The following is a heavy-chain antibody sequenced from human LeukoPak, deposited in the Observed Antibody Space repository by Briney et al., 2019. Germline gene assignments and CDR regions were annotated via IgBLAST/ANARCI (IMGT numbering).Heavy chain of an antibody. Sequence: GGSLRLSCAASGFTFSDYYMSWIRQAPGRGLEWVSYIGTTTSYTKYADSVKGRFTISRDNAKNSLYLQMNSLGAEDTALYYCARGLYCSGGTCFKPLDFWGQGTLVTVSS. V-gene: IGHV3-11*06. CDR1: GFTFSDYY. J-gene: IGHJ4*02. CDR3: ARGLYCSGGTCFKPLDF. D-gene: IGHD2-15*01. CDR2: IGTTTSYT.